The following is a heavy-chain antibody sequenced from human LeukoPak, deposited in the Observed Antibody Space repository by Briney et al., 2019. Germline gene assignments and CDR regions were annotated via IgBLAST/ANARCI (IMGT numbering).Heavy chain of an antibody. CDR3: AGHFDPRSEVGATFFLSGYYFDY. Sequence: SETLSLTCNVSGYSISSGYYWGWIRQPPGKGLEWIGSIHHSGSTYYNPSLKSRITISVDTSKNQFSLKLSSVTAADTAVYFCAGHFDPRSEVGATFFLSGYYFDYWGQGTLVTVSS. J-gene: IGHJ4*02. CDR1: GYSISSGYY. D-gene: IGHD1-26*01. CDR2: IHHSGST. V-gene: IGHV4-38-2*02.